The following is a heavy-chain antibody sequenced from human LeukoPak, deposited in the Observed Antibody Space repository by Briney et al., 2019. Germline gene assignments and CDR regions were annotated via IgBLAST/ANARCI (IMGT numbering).Heavy chain of an antibody. CDR2: IYHSGGA. CDR3: ARLAVAGRVFDY. D-gene: IGHD6-19*01. CDR1: GASIDSHSW. V-gene: IGHV4-4*02. J-gene: IGHJ4*02. Sequence: SGTLSLTCAVSGASIDSHSWWSWVRQPPGKGLEWIGEIYHSGGANYNPSLKSRVTISVDKSKNQFSLKLSSVTAADTAVYYCARLAVAGRVFDYWGQGTLVTVSS.